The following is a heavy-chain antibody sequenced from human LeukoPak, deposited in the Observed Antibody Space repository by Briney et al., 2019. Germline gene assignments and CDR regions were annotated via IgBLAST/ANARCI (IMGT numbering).Heavy chain of an antibody. Sequence: SETLSLTCTVSGGSISSYYWSWIRQPPGKGLEWIGYIYYSGSTNYNPSLKSRVTISVDRSKNQFSLKLSSVTAADTAVYYCARTSIAARRANAFDIWGQGTMVTVSS. CDR3: ARTSIAARRANAFDI. V-gene: IGHV4-59*12. J-gene: IGHJ3*02. D-gene: IGHD6-6*01. CDR2: IYYSGST. CDR1: GGSISSYY.